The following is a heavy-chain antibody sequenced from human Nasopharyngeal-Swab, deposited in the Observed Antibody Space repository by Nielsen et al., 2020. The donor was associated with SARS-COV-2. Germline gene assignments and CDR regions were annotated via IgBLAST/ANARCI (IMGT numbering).Heavy chain of an antibody. V-gene: IGHV3-30*18. D-gene: IGHD3-10*01. CDR2: ISDDGKSE. Sequence: GGSLRLSCAASGFTFSTSGMHWVRQAPGKGLEWVAVISDDGKSEYYGDSVKGRFTISRDNSKNTLYLQMNNLKTEDTAFYYCVEVDAWAGCYWGQGSLVTVSS. J-gene: IGHJ4*02. CDR1: GFTFSTSG. CDR3: VEVDAWAGCY.